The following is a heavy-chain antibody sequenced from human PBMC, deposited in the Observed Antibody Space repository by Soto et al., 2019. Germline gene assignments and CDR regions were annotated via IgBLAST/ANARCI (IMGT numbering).Heavy chain of an antibody. D-gene: IGHD6-19*01. CDR1: GFTFSSYA. V-gene: IGHV3-30*04. Sequence: PGGSLRLSCAASGFTFSSYAMSWVRQAPGKGLEWVAVISYDGSNKYYADSVKGRFTISRDNSKNTLYLQMNSLRAEDTAVYYCYVAVAGTSWFDPWGQGTLVTVSS. CDR3: YVAVAGTSWFDP. J-gene: IGHJ5*02. CDR2: ISYDGSNK.